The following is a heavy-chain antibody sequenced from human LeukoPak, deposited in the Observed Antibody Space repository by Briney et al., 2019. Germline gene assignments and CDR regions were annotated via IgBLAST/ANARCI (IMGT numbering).Heavy chain of an antibody. J-gene: IGHJ5*02. Sequence: SETLSLTCAVYGGSFSGYYWSWIRQPPGKGLEWIGEINHSGSTNYNPSLKSRVTISVDTSKNQFSLKLSSVTAADTAVYYCAGVRTGGYSYGYHPNWFDPWGQGTLVTVSS. D-gene: IGHD5-18*01. CDR1: GGSFSGYY. V-gene: IGHV4-34*01. CDR3: AGVRTGGYSYGYHPNWFDP. CDR2: INHSGST.